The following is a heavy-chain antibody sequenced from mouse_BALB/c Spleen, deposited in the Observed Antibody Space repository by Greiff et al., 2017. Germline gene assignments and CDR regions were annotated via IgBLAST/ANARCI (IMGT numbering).Heavy chain of an antibody. CDR1: GYTFTSYW. CDR2: IYPGNSDT. J-gene: IGHJ2*01. Sequence: EVQLQQSGTVLARPGASVKMSCKASGYTFTSYWMHWVKQRPGQGLEWIGAIYPGNSDTSYNQKFKGKAKLTAVTSTSTAYMELSSLTNEDSAVYYCTRPYYDYGDYFDYWGQGTTLTVSS. V-gene: IGHV1-5*01. D-gene: IGHD2-4*01. CDR3: TRPYYDYGDYFDY.